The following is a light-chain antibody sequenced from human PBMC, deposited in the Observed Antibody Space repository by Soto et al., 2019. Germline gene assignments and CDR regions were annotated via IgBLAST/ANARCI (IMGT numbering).Light chain of an antibody. CDR1: QSISSY. Sequence: DIQMTQSPSSLSASVGDRVTITCRANQSISSYLHWYQQKPGKAPKLLIYAASSLQSGVPSRFSSSGAGKYFTLTSSSLQPEDFATYYCQQSFITPYTFGQGTKLEIK. V-gene: IGKV1-39*01. J-gene: IGKJ2*01. CDR3: QQSFITPYT. CDR2: AAS.